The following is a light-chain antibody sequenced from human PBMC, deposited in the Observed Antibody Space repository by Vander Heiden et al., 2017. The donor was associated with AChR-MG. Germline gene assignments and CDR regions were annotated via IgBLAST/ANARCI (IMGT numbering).Light chain of an antibody. Sequence: QSVLAQPPSVSGAPGQNTTISCTGSSSNIGAGYDVHWYQQLPGTAPKLLIYVNTNRPSGVPDRFSGSKSASSASLAITGLQADDEADYFCQSYDSSLSGSLFGGGTKVTVL. CDR3: QSYDSSLSGSL. CDR1: SSNIGAGYD. J-gene: IGLJ2*01. CDR2: VNT. V-gene: IGLV1-40*01.